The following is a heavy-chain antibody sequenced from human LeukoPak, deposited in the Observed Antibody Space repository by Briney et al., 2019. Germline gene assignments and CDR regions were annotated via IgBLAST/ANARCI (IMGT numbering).Heavy chain of an antibody. J-gene: IGHJ4*02. CDR1: GYTFTSYD. CDR3: ARDSRGYSYGWRQ. CDR2: INPSGGST. V-gene: IGHV1-46*01. Sequence: ASVKVSCKASGYTFTSYDINWVRQATGQGLEWMGIINPSGGSTSYAQKFQGRVTMTRDTSTSTVYMELSSLRSEDTAVYYCARDSRGYSYGWRQWGQGTLVTVSS. D-gene: IGHD5-18*01.